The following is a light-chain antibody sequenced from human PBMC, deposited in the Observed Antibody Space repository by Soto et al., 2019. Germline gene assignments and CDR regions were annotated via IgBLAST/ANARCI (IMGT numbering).Light chain of an antibody. J-gene: IGLJ3*02. Sequence: NFMLTQPHSVSESPGKTVIISCTRSSGSIASNYVQWYQQRPGSSPTTVIYEDNQRPSGVPDRFSGSIDSSSNSASLTISGLGTEVEAGYYCQSYDATNQVFGGGTKRTVL. CDR2: EDN. V-gene: IGLV6-57*01. CDR1: SGSIASNY. CDR3: QSYDATNQV.